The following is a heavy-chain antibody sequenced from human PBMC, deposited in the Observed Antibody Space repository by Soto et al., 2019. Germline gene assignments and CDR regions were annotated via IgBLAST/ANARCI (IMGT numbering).Heavy chain of an antibody. CDR1: GFTFSSYW. V-gene: IGHV3-7*03. CDR3: ARDHWWPYPYYFDY. J-gene: IGHJ4*02. CDR2: IKQDGSEK. D-gene: IGHD2-15*01. Sequence: GGSLRLSCAASGFTFSSYWMSWVRQAPGKGLEWVANIKQDGSEKYYVDSVKGRFTISRDNAKNSLYLQMNSLRAEDTAVYYCARDHWWPYPYYFDYWGQGTLVTVSS.